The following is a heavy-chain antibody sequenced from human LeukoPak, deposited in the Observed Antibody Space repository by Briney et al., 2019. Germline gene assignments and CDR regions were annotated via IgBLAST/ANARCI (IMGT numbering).Heavy chain of an antibody. CDR1: GFTFSSYG. J-gene: IGHJ4*02. D-gene: IGHD6-6*01. CDR2: ISYDGSNK. CDR3: AKQRGMAARPYYFDY. V-gene: IGHV3-30*18. Sequence: GRSLRLSCAASGFTFSSYGMHWVRQAPGKGLEWVAVISYDGSNKYYADSVKGRFTISRDNSKNTLYLQMNSLRAEDTAVYYCAKQRGMAARPYYFDYWGQGTLVTVSS.